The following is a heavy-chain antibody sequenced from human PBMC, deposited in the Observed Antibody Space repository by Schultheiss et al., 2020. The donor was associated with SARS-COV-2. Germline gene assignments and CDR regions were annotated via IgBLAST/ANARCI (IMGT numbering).Heavy chain of an antibody. CDR1: GFTFSSYA. CDR2: ISGSGGST. J-gene: IGHJ4*02. Sequence: LKISCAASGFTFSSYAMSWVRQAPGKGLEWVSAISGSGGSTYYADSVKGRFTISRDNSKNTLYLQMNSLRAEDTAVYYCANPGGFDYWGQGTLVTVSS. CDR3: ANPGGFDY. V-gene: IGHV3-23*01.